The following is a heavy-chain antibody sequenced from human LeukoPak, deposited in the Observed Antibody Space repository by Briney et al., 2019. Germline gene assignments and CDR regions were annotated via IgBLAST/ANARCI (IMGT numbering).Heavy chain of an antibody. Sequence: ASVKVSCKVSGYTLTELSMHWVRQAPGKGREWMGGFDPEDGETIYAQKFQGRVTMTEDTSTDTAYMEMSSLRSEDTAVYYCATDLTYYFDYWGQGTLVTVSS. CDR1: GYTLTELS. CDR3: ATDLTYYFDY. CDR2: FDPEDGET. V-gene: IGHV1-24*01. J-gene: IGHJ4*02. D-gene: IGHD3-9*01.